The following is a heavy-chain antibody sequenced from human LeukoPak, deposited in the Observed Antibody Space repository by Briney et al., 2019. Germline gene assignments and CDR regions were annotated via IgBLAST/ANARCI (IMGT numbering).Heavy chain of an antibody. D-gene: IGHD3-22*01. CDR2: MNPNSGNT. V-gene: IGHV1-8*01. CDR1: GYTFTNYD. J-gene: IGHJ3*02. CDR3: ARGGTVYDSILEDAFDI. Sequence: ASVKVSCKASGYTFTNYDINWVRQATGQGPEWMGWMNPNSGNTGYAQELQGRVTMTRNSSISTAFMELSSLRSEDTAVYYCARGGTVYDSILEDAFDIWGQGTMVTVSS.